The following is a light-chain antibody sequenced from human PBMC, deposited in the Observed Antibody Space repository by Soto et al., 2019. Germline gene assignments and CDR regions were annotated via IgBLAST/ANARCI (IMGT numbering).Light chain of an antibody. CDR3: MQAQQTPWT. CDR1: QSLLHSNGYNY. Sequence: DIVMTQSPLSLSVTPGEPASLSCRSSQSLLHSNGYNYLDWYLQKPGQSPQLLIYLGSNRASGVPERFSGSGSGTDFTLKISRVEAEDVGVYYCMQAQQTPWTFGQGTKVEIK. V-gene: IGKV2-28*01. CDR2: LGS. J-gene: IGKJ1*01.